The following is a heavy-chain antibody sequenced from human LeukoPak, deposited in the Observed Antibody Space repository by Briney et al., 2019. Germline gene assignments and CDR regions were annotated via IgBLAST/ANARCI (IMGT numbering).Heavy chain of an antibody. CDR3: ARESYYGSGSYYNSQYY. CDR2: IIPILGVA. J-gene: IGHJ4*02. CDR1: GGTFSSYA. Sequence: GASVKVSCKASGGTFSSYAISWVRQAPGQGLEWMGRIIPILGVANYAQKFQGRVTITADKSTSTAYMELSGLRSEDTAVYYCARESYYGSGSYYNSQYYWGQGTLVTVSS. V-gene: IGHV1-69*04. D-gene: IGHD3-10*01.